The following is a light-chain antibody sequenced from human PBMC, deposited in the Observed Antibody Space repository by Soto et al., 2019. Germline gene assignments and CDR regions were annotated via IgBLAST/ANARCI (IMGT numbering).Light chain of an antibody. CDR1: QSVSNY. Sequence: EIVLTQSPATLSLSPGERATLSCRASQSVSNYLAWYQQKPGQAPRLLIYGASNRATGIPAKFTGSGSGTDFTLTISSLEPEDFAVYYCQHRGEWPRTFGQGTKLEIK. CDR3: QHRGEWPRT. J-gene: IGKJ2*01. CDR2: GAS. V-gene: IGKV3-11*01.